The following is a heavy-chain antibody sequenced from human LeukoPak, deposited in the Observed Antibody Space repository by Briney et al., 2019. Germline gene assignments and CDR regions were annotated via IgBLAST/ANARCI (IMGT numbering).Heavy chain of an antibody. CDR1: GFSFSDYY. CDR3: AKDISNYYDSSGYYDY. V-gene: IGHV3-11*01. D-gene: IGHD3-22*01. J-gene: IGHJ4*02. CDR2: ISRTGRTI. Sequence: PGGSLRLSCAASGFSFSDYYMAWIRQAPGKGLEWVSYISRTGRTIYYADSVKGRFTISRDNAKNSLFLQMTSLRAEDTALYYCAKDISNYYDSSGYYDYWGQGTLVTVSS.